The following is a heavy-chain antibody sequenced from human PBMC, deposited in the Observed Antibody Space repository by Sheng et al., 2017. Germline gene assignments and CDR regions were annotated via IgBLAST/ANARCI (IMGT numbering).Heavy chain of an antibody. CDR3: ARDRTEGYYYDSSGYYYYYYYGMDV. Sequence: QVQLQESGPGLVKPSETLSLTCTVSGGSISSYYWSWIRQPPGKGLEWIGYIYYSGSTNYNPSLKSRVTISVDTSKNQFSLKLSSVTAADTAVYYCARDRTEGYYYDSSGYYYYYYYGMDVWGQGTTVTVSS. CDR1: GGSISSYY. D-gene: IGHD3-22*01. V-gene: IGHV4-59*01. J-gene: IGHJ6*02. CDR2: IYYSGST.